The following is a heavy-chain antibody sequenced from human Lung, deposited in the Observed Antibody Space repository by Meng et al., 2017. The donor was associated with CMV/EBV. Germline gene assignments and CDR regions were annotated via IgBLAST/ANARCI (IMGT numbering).Heavy chain of an antibody. CDR1: AGSVSSTHYY. CDR2: VYYNGST. J-gene: IGHJ4*02. Sequence: SETXSLXXSVSAGSVSSTHYYWGWIRQPPGKGLEWIGHVYYNGSTYHNPSLKSRVTMSVDTSKNHFSLNVSSVTAADTAVYYCARRLWGFFDSWGQGTLVTVSS. D-gene: IGHD3-16*01. CDR3: ARRLWGFFDS. V-gene: IGHV4-39*02.